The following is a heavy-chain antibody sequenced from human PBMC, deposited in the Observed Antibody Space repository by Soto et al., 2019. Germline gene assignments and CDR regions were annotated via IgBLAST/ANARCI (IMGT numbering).Heavy chain of an antibody. CDR3: ARRVPAASYYYYYGMDV. CDR2: IIPIFGTA. D-gene: IGHD2-2*01. CDR1: GGTFSSYA. V-gene: IGHV1-69*06. Sequence: SVKVSCKASGGTFSSYAISWVRQAPGQGLEWMGGIIPIFGTANYAQKFQGRVTITADKSTSTAYMELSSLRSEDTAVYYCARRVPAASYYYYYGMDVWGQGTTVTASS. J-gene: IGHJ6*02.